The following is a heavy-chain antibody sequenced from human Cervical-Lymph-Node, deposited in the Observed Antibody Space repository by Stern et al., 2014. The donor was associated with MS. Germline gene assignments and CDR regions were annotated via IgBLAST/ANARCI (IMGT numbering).Heavy chain of an antibody. Sequence: QVQLVQSGAEVRKPGASVKVSCRASGYTFTSFGISWVRRAPGQGLEWMGWISGYNGDTKYPQKFQGRVILTTDTYTSTAYMDLTSLRSDDTAMYYCARGPYCSSTSCYSNGYHFYGLDVWGQGTTVTVSS. CDR3: ARGPYCSSTSCYSNGYHFYGLDV. CDR2: ISGYNGDT. CDR1: GYTFTSFG. V-gene: IGHV1-18*01. J-gene: IGHJ6*02. D-gene: IGHD2-2*02.